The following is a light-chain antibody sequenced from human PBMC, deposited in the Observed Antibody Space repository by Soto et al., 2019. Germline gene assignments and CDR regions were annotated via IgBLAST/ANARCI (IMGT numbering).Light chain of an antibody. V-gene: IGKV3-20*01. CDR1: QSVSNNY. CDR3: QHYYYPQWT. Sequence: EIVLTQSPGTLSLSPGERATLSCRASQSVSNNYLAWYQQKPGQAPRLLIYGASNRATGIPDRFSGSGSGTDFTLTISRLAPEDSAVYYCQHYYYPQWTFGQGTKVDI. CDR2: GAS. J-gene: IGKJ1*01.